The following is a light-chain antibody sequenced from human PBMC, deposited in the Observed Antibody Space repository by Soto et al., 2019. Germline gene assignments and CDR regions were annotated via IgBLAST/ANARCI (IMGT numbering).Light chain of an antibody. CDR1: QSFSNW. J-gene: IGKJ1*01. CDR2: KSS. Sequence: DIQMTQSPSTLSASVGDTVTITCRAIQSFSNWLAWYQQKPGKAPKFLIYKSSTLESGVPSGLSDSVSGTELHLTISSLQPDNFETYCCQQDNIYSWTFGHGTKVEIK. CDR3: QQDNIYSWT. V-gene: IGKV1-5*03.